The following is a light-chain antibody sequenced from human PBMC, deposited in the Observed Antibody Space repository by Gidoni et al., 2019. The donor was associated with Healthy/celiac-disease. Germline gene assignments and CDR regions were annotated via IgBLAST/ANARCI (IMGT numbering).Light chain of an antibody. CDR1: SSNIGSNT. V-gene: IGLV1-44*01. J-gene: IGLJ1*01. CDR3: AAWDDSLNGYV. Sequence: QSVLLPPPSASGTPRPRVTISCSGSSSNIGSNTVNWYQQLPGTAPKLLIYCNNQRPSGVPDRFSGSKSGTSASLAIIGLQSEDEADYYCAAWDDSLNGYVFGTGTKVTVL. CDR2: CNN.